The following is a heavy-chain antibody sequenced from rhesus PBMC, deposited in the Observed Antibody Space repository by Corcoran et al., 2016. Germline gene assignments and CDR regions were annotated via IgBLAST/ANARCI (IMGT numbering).Heavy chain of an antibody. CDR1: GDSLIRGLS. Sequence: QVQLKESGPGLVQPSETLSLTCTISGDSLIRGLSWRWVRQPPGKGLEWIGYIGGYYNPSLKSRVTISKDTSKNQFSLNLTSVTAADTAVYYCASGLNYGAPNFGLDSWGQGVVITVSS. V-gene: IGHV4-127*01. CDR2: IGG. J-gene: IGHJ6*01. CDR3: ASGLNYGAPNFGLDS. D-gene: IGHD1-26*01.